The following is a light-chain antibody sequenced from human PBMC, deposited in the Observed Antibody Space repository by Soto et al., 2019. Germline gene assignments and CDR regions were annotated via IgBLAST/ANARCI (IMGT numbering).Light chain of an antibody. CDR2: GAS. Sequence: DIVLTQSPGTLSLSPGERATLSCRASQSVTGSYLAWYQQKPGQAPRLLIYGASSRATGIPDRFSGSESGTDFTLTIARLEPEDFAVYYCQQYGGSPRTFGQGTKVEMK. CDR1: QSVTGSY. CDR3: QQYGGSPRT. V-gene: IGKV3-20*01. J-gene: IGKJ1*01.